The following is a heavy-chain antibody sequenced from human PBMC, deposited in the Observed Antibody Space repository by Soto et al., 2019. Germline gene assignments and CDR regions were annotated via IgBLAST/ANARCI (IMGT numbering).Heavy chain of an antibody. CDR2: ISSSGSAI. J-gene: IGHJ4*02. CDR1: GFTLSDYY. D-gene: IGHD1-26*01. Sequence: PGGSLRLSCAASGFTLSDYYMTWIRQAPGKGLDWVSYISSSGSAIYYADSVKGRFTISRDDAKNSLYLQINSLRAEDTAVYYCARGTGACFGDYWGQGTLVTVSS. V-gene: IGHV3-11*01. CDR3: ARGTGACFGDY.